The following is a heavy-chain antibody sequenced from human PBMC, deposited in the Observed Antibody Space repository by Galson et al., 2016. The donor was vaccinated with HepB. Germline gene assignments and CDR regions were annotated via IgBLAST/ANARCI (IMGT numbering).Heavy chain of an antibody. Sequence: SETLSLTCTVSGGSISSGSYFWGWLRQPPGKGLEWIGGISYSGTTYYNPSLKTRIIISVDSSKNEISLKMTSVTAADTAVYYCAKNGPAHHGGWYFGLWGRGTLVTVSS. CDR2: ISYSGTT. CDR3: AKNGPAHHGGWYFGL. V-gene: IGHV4-39*07. CDR1: GGSISSGSYF. D-gene: IGHD1-14*01. J-gene: IGHJ2*01.